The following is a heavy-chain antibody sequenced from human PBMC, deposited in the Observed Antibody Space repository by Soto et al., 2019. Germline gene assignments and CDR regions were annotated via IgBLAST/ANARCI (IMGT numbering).Heavy chain of an antibody. J-gene: IGHJ4*02. D-gene: IGHD6-19*01. CDR1: GGSISSGGYS. Sequence: LQLQESGSGLVKPSQTLSLTCAVSGGSISSGGYSWSWIRQPPGKCLEWIGYIYHSGSTYYNPSLKNRVTISVDTSKNQFSLKLSSVTAADTAVYYCARAGGLGAVAVDYWGQGTLDTVSS. CDR2: IYHSGST. CDR3: ARAGGLGAVAVDY. V-gene: IGHV4-30-2*01.